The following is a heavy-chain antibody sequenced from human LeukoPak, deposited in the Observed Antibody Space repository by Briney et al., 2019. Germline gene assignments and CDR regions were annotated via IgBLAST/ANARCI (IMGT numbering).Heavy chain of an antibody. CDR1: GFTFSSRDW. D-gene: IGHD5-12*01. CDR3: AKALVATPVWAFDI. CDR2: IKQDGSEK. J-gene: IGHJ3*02. V-gene: IGHV3-7*03. Sequence: PGGSLRLSCVASGFTFSSRDWMTWVRQAPGKGLEWVANIKQDGSEKNYVDSVKGRFTISRDNSKNTLYLQMNSLRAEDTAVYYCAKALVATPVWAFDIWGQGTMVTVSS.